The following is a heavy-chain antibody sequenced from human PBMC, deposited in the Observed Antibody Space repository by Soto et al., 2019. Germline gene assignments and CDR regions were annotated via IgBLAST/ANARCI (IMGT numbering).Heavy chain of an antibody. CDR1: GFTFSSYA. J-gene: IGHJ4*02. Sequence: GSLRLSCAASGFTFSSYAMSWVRQAPGKGLEWVSAISGSGGSTYYADSVKGRFTISRDNSKNTLYLQMNSLRAEDTAVYYCAKDQSYCSSTSCYGSFDYWGQGTLVTVSS. CDR3: AKDQSYCSSTSCYGSFDY. V-gene: IGHV3-23*01. D-gene: IGHD2-2*01. CDR2: ISGSGGST.